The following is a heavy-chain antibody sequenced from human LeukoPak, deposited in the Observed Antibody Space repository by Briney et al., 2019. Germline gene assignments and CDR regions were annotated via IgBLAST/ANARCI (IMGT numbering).Heavy chain of an antibody. CDR3: ARHLVVIGIY. CDR1: GGSIRSSSDY. D-gene: IGHD2-8*02. J-gene: IGHJ4*02. CDR2: IYYNGST. Sequence: PSETLSLTCTVSGGSIRSSSDYWGWIRQPPGKGLEWIGTIYYNGSTHYNPSLKSRVTISEDTSKNQIPLKLSSVTAADTAVYYCARHLVVIGIYWGQGILVTVSS. V-gene: IGHV4-39*01.